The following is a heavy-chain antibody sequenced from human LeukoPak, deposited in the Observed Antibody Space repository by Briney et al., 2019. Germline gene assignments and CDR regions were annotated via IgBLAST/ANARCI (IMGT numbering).Heavy chain of an antibody. CDR2: IRYDGSNK. Sequence: GGCLRLSCAASGFTFSSYGMRWVRQAPGRGLEWVAFIRYDGSNKYYADSVKGRFTISRDNSKNTLYLQMNTLRAEDTAVYYCAKGPVEYYYDSSGYYPYWGQGTLVTVSS. V-gene: IGHV3-30*02. J-gene: IGHJ4*02. CDR1: GFTFSSYG. D-gene: IGHD3-22*01. CDR3: AKGPVEYYYDSSGYYPY.